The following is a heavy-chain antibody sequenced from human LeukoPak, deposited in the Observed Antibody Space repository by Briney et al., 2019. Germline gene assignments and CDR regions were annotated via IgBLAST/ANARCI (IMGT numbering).Heavy chain of an antibody. J-gene: IGHJ4*02. D-gene: IGHD6-13*01. CDR2: IYTSGST. CDR1: GGSISSGSYY. V-gene: IGHV4-61*02. CDR3: ARAPIAAADFHFDY. Sequence: PSQTLSLTCTVSGGSISSGSYYWSWIRQPAGKGLEWIGRIYTSGSTNYNPSLKSRVTISVDTSKNQFSLKLSSVTAADTAVYYCARAPIAAADFHFDYWGQGTLVTVSS.